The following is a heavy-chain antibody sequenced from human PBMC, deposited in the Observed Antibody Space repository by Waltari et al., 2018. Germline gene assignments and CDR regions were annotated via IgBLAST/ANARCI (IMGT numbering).Heavy chain of an antibody. V-gene: IGHV4-4*01. CDR2: IHYSGRT. CDR3: ARDRGRGLYLDT. J-gene: IGHJ5*02. D-gene: IGHD5-12*01. Sequence: NWARQAPGKGLGWVGQIHYSGRTHFNPSLESRITMSIDMSSNQFSLRLSSVTVADTAVYFCARDRGRGLYLDTWGQGTLVTVSP.